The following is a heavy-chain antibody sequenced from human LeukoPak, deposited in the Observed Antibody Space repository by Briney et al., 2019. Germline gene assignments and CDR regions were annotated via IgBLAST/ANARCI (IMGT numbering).Heavy chain of an antibody. D-gene: IGHD6-19*01. CDR3: ARAPGAGLD. CDR1: GGSFSGYY. Sequence: PSETLSLTCAVYGGSFSGYYWSWIRQPPGKGLEWIGEINHRGSTNYNPSLKSRVTVSLDTSKNQFSLKLSSVTAADTAVYYCARAPGAGLDWGQGTLVTVSS. V-gene: IGHV4-34*01. CDR2: INHRGST. J-gene: IGHJ4*02.